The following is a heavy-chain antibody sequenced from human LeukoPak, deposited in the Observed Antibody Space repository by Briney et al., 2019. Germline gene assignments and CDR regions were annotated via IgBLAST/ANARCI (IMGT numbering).Heavy chain of an antibody. D-gene: IGHD6-13*01. V-gene: IGHV3-33*07. J-gene: IGHJ4*02. CDR2: IWFDGSTK. Sequence: PGRSLRLSCAASGFTFSSYGMYWVRQAPGKGLEWMAVIWFDGSTKYYADSVKGRFTISRDNSKSTLYLQMNSLRDDDTAVYYCARDEGIASYFDYWGQGTLVTVSS. CDR3: ARDEGIASYFDY. CDR1: GFTFSSYG.